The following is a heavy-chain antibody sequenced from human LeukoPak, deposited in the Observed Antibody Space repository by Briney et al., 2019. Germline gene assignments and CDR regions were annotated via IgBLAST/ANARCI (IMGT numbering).Heavy chain of an antibody. J-gene: IGHJ5*02. CDR2: IHPNSGGT. Sequence: ASVKVSCKASGYTFTAYYMHWVRQAPGQGLEWMGWIHPNSGGTKFAQKFQGRVTLSRDASLKTVYMELSSLRSEDTAVYYCARDNSVGDSAWWFDPWGQGTLVTVSS. CDR1: GYTFTAYY. D-gene: IGHD5-12*01. CDR3: ARDNSVGDSAWWFDP. V-gene: IGHV1-2*02.